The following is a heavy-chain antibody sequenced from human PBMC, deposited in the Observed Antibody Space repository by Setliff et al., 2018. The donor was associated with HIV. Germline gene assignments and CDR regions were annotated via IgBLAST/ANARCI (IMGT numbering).Heavy chain of an antibody. CDR1: GGSINIGKTF. CDR2: IHRSGTV. J-gene: IGHJ4*02. Sequence: SETLSLTCTVSGGSINIGKTFWGWIRQPPGKGLEWIGSIHRSGTVYFNPSLSTRINISLDRSKNQFSLRLRSVTAADTAVYYCARRGAYGYDYFDYWGPGTLVTVSS. D-gene: IGHD5-12*01. CDR3: ARRGAYGYDYFDY. V-gene: IGHV4-39*07.